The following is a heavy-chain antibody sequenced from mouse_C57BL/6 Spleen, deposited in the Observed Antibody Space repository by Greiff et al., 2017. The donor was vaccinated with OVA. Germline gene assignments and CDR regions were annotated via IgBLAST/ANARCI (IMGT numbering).Heavy chain of an antibody. CDR2: IHPNSGST. CDR1: GYTFTSYW. D-gene: IGHD2-3*01. V-gene: IGHV1-64*01. J-gene: IGHJ1*03. Sequence: VQLQQPGAELVKPGASVKLSCKASGYTFTSYWMHWVKQRPGQGLEWIGMIHPNSGSTNYNEKFKGKATLTVDKSSSTAYMQLSSLTSEDSAVYYCARSDGYYVNWYFDVWGTGTTVTVSS. CDR3: ARSDGYYVNWYFDV.